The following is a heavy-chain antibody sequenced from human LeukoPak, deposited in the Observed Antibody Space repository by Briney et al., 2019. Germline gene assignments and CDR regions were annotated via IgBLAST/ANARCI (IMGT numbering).Heavy chain of an antibody. J-gene: IGHJ3*02. CDR1: GGTFSSYA. D-gene: IGHD1-26*01. CDR3: ALRSRGSYCGAFDI. CDR2: IIPNFGTA. Sequence: ASVTVSCKASGGTFSSYAISWVRQAPGQGLEWMGGIIPNFGTANYAQTLQGRVTITADESTSTAYMELSSLRSDDTAVYYCALRSRGSYCGAFDIWGQGTMVTVSS. V-gene: IGHV1-69*13.